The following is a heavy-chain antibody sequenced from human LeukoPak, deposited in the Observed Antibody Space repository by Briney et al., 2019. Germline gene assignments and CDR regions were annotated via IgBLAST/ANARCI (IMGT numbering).Heavy chain of an antibody. J-gene: IGHJ4*02. D-gene: IGHD6-19*01. CDR3: ASCLEGISIGCPLDY. CDR2: IYTSGST. CDR1: GGSISSGSYY. Sequence: ASETLSLTCTVSGGSISSGSYYWSWIRQPAGKGLEWIGRIYTSGSTNYNPSLKSRVTISVDTSKNQFSLKLSSVTAADTAVYYCASCLEGISIGCPLDYWGQGTLVTVSS. V-gene: IGHV4-61*02.